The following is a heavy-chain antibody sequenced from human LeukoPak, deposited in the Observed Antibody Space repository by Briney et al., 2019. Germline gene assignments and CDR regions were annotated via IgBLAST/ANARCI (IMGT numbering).Heavy chain of an antibody. D-gene: IGHD3-22*01. CDR2: INPNSGGT. CDR1: GYTFTGYY. V-gene: IGHV1-2*06. Sequence: ASVKVSCKASGYTFTGYYMHWVRQAPGQGLEWMGRINPNSGGTNYAQKFQGRVTMTRDTSISTAYMELSRLRFDDTAVYYCARDGGLSYDSSGYSFQHWGQGTLVTVSS. CDR3: ARDGGLSYDSSGYSFQH. J-gene: IGHJ1*01.